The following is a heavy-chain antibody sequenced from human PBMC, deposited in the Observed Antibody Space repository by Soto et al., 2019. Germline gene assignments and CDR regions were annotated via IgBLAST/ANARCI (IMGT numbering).Heavy chain of an antibody. J-gene: IGHJ4*02. CDR2: ISGSGGST. V-gene: IGHV3-23*01. Sequence: GGSLRLSCAASGFTFSSYAMSWVRQAPGKGLEWVSAISGSGGSTYYADSVKGRFTISRDNSKNTLYLQMNSLRAEDTAVYYCAKDRYCSGGSCRFDYWGQGTLVTVSS. CDR3: AKDRYCSGGSCRFDY. D-gene: IGHD2-15*01. CDR1: GFTFSSYA.